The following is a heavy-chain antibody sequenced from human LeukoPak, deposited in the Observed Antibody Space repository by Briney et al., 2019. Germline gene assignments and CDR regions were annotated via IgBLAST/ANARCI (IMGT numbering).Heavy chain of an antibody. CDR1: GGSISSSSYY. Sequence: TSETLSLTCTVSGGSISSSSYYWGWIRQPPGKGLEWIGSIYYSGSTYYNPSLKSRVTISVDTSKNQFSLKLSSVTAADTAVYYCARVSRLGAYFDYWGQGTLVTVSS. CDR3: ARVSRLGAYFDY. J-gene: IGHJ4*02. D-gene: IGHD3-16*01. CDR2: IYYSGST. V-gene: IGHV4-39*07.